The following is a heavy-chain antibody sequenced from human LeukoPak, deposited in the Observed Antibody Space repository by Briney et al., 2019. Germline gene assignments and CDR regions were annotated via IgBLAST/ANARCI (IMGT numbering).Heavy chain of an antibody. D-gene: IGHD1-26*01. J-gene: IGHJ2*01. CDR2: IYYSGST. V-gene: IGHV4-39*01. Sequence: SETLSLTCTVSGGSISSSSYYWGWIRQPPGKGLEWIGTIYYSGSTYYNPSLKSRVTISVDTSKNQFSLKLSSVTAADTAVYYCARLTWDLPYWCFDLWGRGTLVTVSS. CDR1: GGSISSSSYY. CDR3: ARLTWDLPYWCFDL.